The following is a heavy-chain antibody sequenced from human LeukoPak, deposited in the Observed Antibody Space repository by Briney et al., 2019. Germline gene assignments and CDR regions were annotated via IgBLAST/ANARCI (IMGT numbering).Heavy chain of an antibody. CDR1: GGSISSSSYY. D-gene: IGHD3-9*01. V-gene: IGHV4-30-4*08. CDR3: ASAKYYDILTGPLDY. CDR2: IYYSGST. J-gene: IGHJ4*02. Sequence: TLSLTCTVSGGSISSSSYYWAWIRQPPGKGLEWIGYIYYSGSTYYNPSLKSRVTISVDTSKNQFSLRLSSVTAADTAVYYCASAKYYDILTGPLDYWGQGTLVTVSS.